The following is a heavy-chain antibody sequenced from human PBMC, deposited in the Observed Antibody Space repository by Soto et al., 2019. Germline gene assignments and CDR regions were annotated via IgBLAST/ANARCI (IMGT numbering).Heavy chain of an antibody. CDR1: GYTFTSYD. Sequence: ASVKVACKASGYTFTSYDMSWARRAPGQGIEWMGWISAYSVNTNYEQKLKGRVTMTTDTSTSTAYMELRRLRSDETAVYYCARVSQFSTTAGLAYFDFWDQGTLVTVSS. CDR3: ARVSQFSTTAGLAYFDF. D-gene: IGHD3-3*02. CDR2: ISAYSVNT. J-gene: IGHJ4*02. V-gene: IGHV1-18*04.